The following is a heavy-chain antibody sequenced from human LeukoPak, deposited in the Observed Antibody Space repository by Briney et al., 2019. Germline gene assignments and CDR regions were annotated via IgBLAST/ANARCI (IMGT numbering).Heavy chain of an antibody. CDR3: ARARGGVVVPAAIRVGFDY. CDR1: GGSFSGYY. V-gene: IGHV4-34*01. J-gene: IGHJ4*02. Sequence: SETLSLTCAVYGGSFSGYYWSWIRQPPGKGLEWIGEINHSGSTNYNPSLKSRVTISVDTSKNQFSLKLSSVTAADTAVYYCARARGGVVVPAAIRVGFDYWGQGTLVTVSS. CDR2: INHSGST. D-gene: IGHD2-2*02.